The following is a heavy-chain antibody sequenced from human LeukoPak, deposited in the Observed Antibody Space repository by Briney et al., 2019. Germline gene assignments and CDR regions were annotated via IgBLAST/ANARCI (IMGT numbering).Heavy chain of an antibody. CDR3: AKAQFPKVMLPHVGYMDV. CDR2: IRSDGSNK. CDR1: GFTFSSYA. J-gene: IGHJ6*03. D-gene: IGHD2-21*01. V-gene: IGHV3-30*02. Sequence: GGSLRLSCAASGFTFSSYAMHWVRQAPGKGLEWVAFIRSDGSNKSYADSVKGRFTISRDNSKNTLYLQMNSLRTEDTAVYYCAKAQFPKVMLPHVGYMDVWGKGTTVTVSS.